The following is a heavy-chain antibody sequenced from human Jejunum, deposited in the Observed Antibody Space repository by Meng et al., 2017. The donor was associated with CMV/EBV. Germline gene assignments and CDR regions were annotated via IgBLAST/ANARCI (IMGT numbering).Heavy chain of an antibody. CDR3: VRGGGAFDM. V-gene: IGHV3-7*01. CDR1: GFRFSTYW. CDR2: IKLDGSDK. J-gene: IGHJ3*02. Sequence: LSCGASGFRFSTYWMSWVRRAPGKGLEWVANIKLDGSDKHYVDSVKGRFTISRDNAKNSLYLQMNSLRAEDTALYYCVRGGGAFDMWGQGTTVTVSS. D-gene: IGHD3-10*01.